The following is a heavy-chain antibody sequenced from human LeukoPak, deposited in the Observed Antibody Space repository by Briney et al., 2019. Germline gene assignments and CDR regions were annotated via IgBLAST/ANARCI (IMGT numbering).Heavy chain of an antibody. V-gene: IGHV3-21*05. CDR3: ARAMGYCSGGSCYSDYYYYYGMDV. Sequence: GGSLRLSCAASGFTFSSYSMNWVRQAPGKGLEWVSYISSSSSYIYYADSVKGRFTISRDNAKNSLYLQMNSLRAEDTAVYYCARAMGYCSGGSCYSDYYYYYGMDVWGQGTTVTVSS. CDR2: ISSSSSYI. D-gene: IGHD2-15*01. J-gene: IGHJ6*02. CDR1: GFTFSSYS.